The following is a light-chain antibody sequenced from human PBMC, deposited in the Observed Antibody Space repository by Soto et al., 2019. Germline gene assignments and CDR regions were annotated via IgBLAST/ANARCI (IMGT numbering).Light chain of an antibody. V-gene: IGKV3-15*01. Sequence: EIVMTQSPATLSVSPGERATLSCRASQSVSSNLGWYQQKPGQAPRLLIYGASTRATGIPARFSGSGSGTEFTLTISSLQSEDFAVYYCQQYSNWPLTFGGGTKVEIK. CDR2: GAS. CDR1: QSVSSN. J-gene: IGKJ4*01. CDR3: QQYSNWPLT.